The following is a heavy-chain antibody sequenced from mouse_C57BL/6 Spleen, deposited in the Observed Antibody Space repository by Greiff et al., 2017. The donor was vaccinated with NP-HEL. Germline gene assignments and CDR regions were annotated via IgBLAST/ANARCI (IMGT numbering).Heavy chain of an antibody. J-gene: IGHJ4*01. CDR1: GYAFSSSW. V-gene: IGHV1-82*01. CDR3: AKGGYYPSYLSMDY. D-gene: IGHD2-3*01. Sequence: QVQLQQSGPELVKPGASVKISCKASGYAFSSSWMNWVKQRPGKGLEWIGRIYPGDGDTNYNGKFKGKATLTADKSSSTAYMQLSSLTSEDSAVYFCAKGGYYPSYLSMDYWGQGTSVTVSS. CDR2: IYPGDGDT.